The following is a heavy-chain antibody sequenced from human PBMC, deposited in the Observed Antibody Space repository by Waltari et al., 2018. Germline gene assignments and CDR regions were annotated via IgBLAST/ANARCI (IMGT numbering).Heavy chain of an antibody. CDR2: VSFEETTQ. CDR3: ASVTGTGY. V-gene: IGHV3-30*03. D-gene: IGHD1-1*01. CDR1: GFNFNDYV. Sequence: QVHLVESGGGVVQPGGSLRLSCAGSGFNFNDYVIHWVRQAPGKGLEWLAVVSFEETTQYYADSVKGRFTISRDKSMNTVYLEMNSLRPDDTAMYYCASVTGTGYWGQGTLVTVSS. J-gene: IGHJ4*02.